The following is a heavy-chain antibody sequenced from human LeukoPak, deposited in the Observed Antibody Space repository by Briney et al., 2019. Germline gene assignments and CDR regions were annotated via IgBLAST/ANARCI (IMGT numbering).Heavy chain of an antibody. J-gene: IGHJ4*02. CDR1: GGSISSSSYY. V-gene: IGHV4-39*01. D-gene: IGHD5-12*01. Sequence: SETLSLTCTVSGGSISSSSYYWGWIRQPPGKGLEWIGSIYYSGSTYYNPSLKSRVTISVDTSQNQFSLKLSSVTAADTAVYYCARLRQIGYDPPIDYWGQGTLVTVSS. CDR2: IYYSGST. CDR3: ARLRQIGYDPPIDY.